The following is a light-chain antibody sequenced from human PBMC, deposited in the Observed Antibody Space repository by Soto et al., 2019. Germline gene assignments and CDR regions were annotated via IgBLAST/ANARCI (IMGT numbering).Light chain of an antibody. J-gene: IGKJ1*01. CDR2: KGS. Sequence: DIQMTQSPSTLYASVGDRVTITCRASQSISSWLAWYQQKPGKAPKLLIYKGSSLESGVTSRFSGSGSGTEFTLTISSLQPDDFATYYCQEYNSIRGTFGQGTKVEIK. V-gene: IGKV1-5*03. CDR1: QSISSW. CDR3: QEYNSIRGT.